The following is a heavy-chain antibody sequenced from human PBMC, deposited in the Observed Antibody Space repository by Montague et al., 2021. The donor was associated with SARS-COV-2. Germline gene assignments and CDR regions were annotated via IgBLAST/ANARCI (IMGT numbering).Heavy chain of an antibody. CDR3: ARVLSYYGMDV. J-gene: IGHJ6*02. Sequence: SLRLSCAASGFTFSSYGMHWVRQAPGKGLEWVAVIWYDGSNKHYADSVKGRFTISRDNSKNTLYLQMNSLRAEDTAVYYCARVLSYYGMDVWGQGTTVTVSS. CDR1: GFTFSSYG. CDR2: IWYDGSNK. D-gene: IGHD3-10*01. V-gene: IGHV3-33*01.